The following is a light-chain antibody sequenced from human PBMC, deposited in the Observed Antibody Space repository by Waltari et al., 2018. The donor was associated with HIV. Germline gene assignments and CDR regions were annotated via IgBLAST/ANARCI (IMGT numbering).Light chain of an antibody. CDR1: KLGNKY. J-gene: IGLJ2*01. CDR2: HDS. CDR3: QAWDSSTVV. V-gene: IGLV3-1*01. Sequence: SYELTQPPSMSVSPGQAASITCSGDKLGNKYACWYQQKPGQSPVLVIYHDSERPSGIPERFSGSNSGNTATLTISGTQAMDEADYYCQAWDSSTVVFGGGTKLTVL.